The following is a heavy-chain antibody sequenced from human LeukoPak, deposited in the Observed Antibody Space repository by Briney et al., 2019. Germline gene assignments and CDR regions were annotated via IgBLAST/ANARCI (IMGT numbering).Heavy chain of an antibody. D-gene: IGHD3/OR15-3a*01. V-gene: IGHV3-23*01. CDR1: GFTFSSYG. J-gene: IGHJ3*01. Sequence: GGSLRLSCAASGFTFSSYGMSWGRQAPGKGLEWVSGISAGGSNTYYADSVMGRFTISRDNSKNTLYLQMNSLGGEDTALYYCAKGRWGLTINNFDLWGQGTMVTVSS. CDR2: ISAGGSNT. CDR3: AKGRWGLTINNFDL.